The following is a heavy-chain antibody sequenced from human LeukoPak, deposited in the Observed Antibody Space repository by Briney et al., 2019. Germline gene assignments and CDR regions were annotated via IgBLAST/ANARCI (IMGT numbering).Heavy chain of an antibody. Sequence: PGGSLRLSCTASGFTFSNHAMTWVRQAPEKGLDWVSGISWNSGSIGYADSVKGRFTISRDNAKNSLYLQMNSLRAEDTALYYCAKAGCSSTSCYYWFDPWGQGTLVTVSS. CDR3: AKAGCSSTSCYYWFDP. D-gene: IGHD2-2*01. J-gene: IGHJ5*02. CDR2: ISWNSGSI. V-gene: IGHV3-9*01. CDR1: GFTFSNHA.